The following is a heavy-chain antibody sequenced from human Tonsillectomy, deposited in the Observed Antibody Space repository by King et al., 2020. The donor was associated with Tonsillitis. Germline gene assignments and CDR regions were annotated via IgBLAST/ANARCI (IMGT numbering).Heavy chain of an antibody. CDR3: AGGVMVVTGTSDTFDI. V-gene: IGHV5-51*01. CDR2: IYPGDSDT. D-gene: IGHD2-21*02. J-gene: IGHJ3*02. CDR1: GYRFSSYW. Sequence: QLVQSGAEVKKPGDSLKISCKGSGYRFSSYWIGWVRQMPGKGLEWMGIIYPGDSDTRYSPSFEGQVSMSVDKSISTAYLQWRSLKASDTAMYYCAGGVMVVTGTSDTFDIWGQGTMVTVS.